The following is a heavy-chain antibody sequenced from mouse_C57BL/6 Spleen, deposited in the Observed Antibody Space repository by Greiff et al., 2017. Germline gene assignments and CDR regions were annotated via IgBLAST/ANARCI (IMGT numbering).Heavy chain of an antibody. Sequence: VQLQQSGTELVKPGASVKLSCKASGYTFTSYWMHWVKQRPGQGLEWIGNINPSNGGTNYNEKFKSKATLTVDKSSSTAYMQLSSLTSEDSAVYYCARGNYDYDYAMDYWGQGTSVTVSS. V-gene: IGHV1-53*01. CDR2: INPSNGGT. J-gene: IGHJ4*01. CDR3: ARGNYDYDYAMDY. CDR1: GYTFTSYW. D-gene: IGHD2-4*01.